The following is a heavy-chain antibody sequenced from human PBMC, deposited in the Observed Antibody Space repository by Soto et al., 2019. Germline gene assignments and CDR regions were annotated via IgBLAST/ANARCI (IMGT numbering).Heavy chain of an antibody. J-gene: IGHJ6*02. V-gene: IGHV4-30-4*01. CDR2: VYDSVST. CDR3: AREDVLVVGGTSSYYYGLAV. D-gene: IGHD2-15*01. Sequence: SETLSLTCTVSVGSISSGDYYWSWIRQPPGKGLEWIGYVYDSVSTHYNPSLKSRVTISVDTSKNQFSLKLNSVTAADTAVYYCAREDVLVVGGTSSYYYGLAVWGQGTTVTVSS. CDR1: VGSISSGDYY.